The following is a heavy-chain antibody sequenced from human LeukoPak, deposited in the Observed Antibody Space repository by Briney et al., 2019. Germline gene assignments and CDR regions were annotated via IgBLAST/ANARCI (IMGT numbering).Heavy chain of an antibody. CDR3: ARDETGYVWGSFRA. V-gene: IGHV4-39*07. Sequence: SETLSLTCTVSGGSISSSSYYWGWIRQPPGKGLEWIGNIYYSGSTYYNPSLESRVTMSLDTSKNPFSLKLSSLTAADTAVYYCARDETGYVWGSFRAWGQGTLVTVSS. J-gene: IGHJ5*02. CDR1: GGSISSSSYY. CDR2: IYYSGST. D-gene: IGHD3-16*02.